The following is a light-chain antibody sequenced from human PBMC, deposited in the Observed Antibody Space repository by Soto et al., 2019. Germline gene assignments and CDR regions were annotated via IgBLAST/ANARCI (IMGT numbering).Light chain of an antibody. CDR1: SSDVGGYNY. CDR2: DVS. Sequence: QSVLTQPASVSGSPGQSITISCTGTSSDVGGYNYVSWYQQHPGKAPKLMIYDVSNRPSGVSNRFSGSKSGNTASLTISGLTAEDEADYYCSSYTSSSTPVFGGGTKVTVL. V-gene: IGLV2-14*01. J-gene: IGLJ2*01. CDR3: SSYTSSSTPV.